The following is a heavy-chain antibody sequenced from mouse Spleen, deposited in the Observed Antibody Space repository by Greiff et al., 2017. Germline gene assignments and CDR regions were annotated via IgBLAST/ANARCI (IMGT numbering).Heavy chain of an antibody. CDR3: ASRGYFWFAY. CDR2: ISSGGGNT. J-gene: IGHJ3*01. V-gene: IGHV5-9*01. CDR1: GFTFSSYT. D-gene: IGHD2-3*01. Sequence: EVMLVESGGGLVKPGGSLKLSCAASGFTFSSYTMSWVRQTPAKRLEWVATISSGGGNTYYPDSVKGRFTISRDNARNTLYLQMSSLRSEDTAMYYCASRGYFWFAYWGQGTLVTVSA.